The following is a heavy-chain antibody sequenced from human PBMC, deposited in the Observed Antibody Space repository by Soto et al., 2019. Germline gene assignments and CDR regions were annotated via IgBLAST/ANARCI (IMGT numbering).Heavy chain of an antibody. J-gene: IGHJ5*01. CDR3: ARVVAVGSGAWFDS. CDR2: ISTDGSTT. Sequence: PGGSLRLPCPASGFIHTGYWRYWVRQGPGKGLVCVSRISTDGSTTTYADSVKGRFTISRDNAKNRPYVKMNSLSDEDTAVYYCARVVAVGSGAWFDSWGQGTPVTVSS. D-gene: IGHD3-10*01. V-gene: IGHV3-74*01. CDR1: GFIHTGYW.